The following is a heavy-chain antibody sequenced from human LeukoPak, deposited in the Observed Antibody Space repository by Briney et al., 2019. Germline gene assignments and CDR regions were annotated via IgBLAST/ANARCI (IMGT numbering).Heavy chain of an antibody. J-gene: IGHJ4*02. V-gene: IGHV3-7*01. CDR3: ARVVRKRFLEWLSPPSRYYFDY. CDR1: GFTFSSYW. CDR2: IKQDGSEK. Sequence: GGSLRLSCAASGFTFSSYWMSWVRQAPGKGLEWVANIKQDGSEKYYVDSVKGRFTISRDNAKNSLYLQMNSLRAEDTAVYYCARVVRKRFLEWLSPPSRYYFDYWGQGTLVTVSS. D-gene: IGHD3-3*01.